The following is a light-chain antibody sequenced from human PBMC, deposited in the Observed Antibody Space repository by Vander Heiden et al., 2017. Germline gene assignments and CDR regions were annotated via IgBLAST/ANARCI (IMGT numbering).Light chain of an antibody. Sequence: QSVLTQPPSASGTPGQRVHISCPGSSSNIGSNTVNWYQQLPGTAPKLLIYSNNQRPSGVPDRFAGSKSGTSASLAISGLQSEDEADYYCAAWDDSLNGLYVFGTGTKVTVL. V-gene: IGLV1-44*01. CDR1: SSNIGSNT. CDR2: SNN. CDR3: AAWDDSLNGLYV. J-gene: IGLJ1*01.